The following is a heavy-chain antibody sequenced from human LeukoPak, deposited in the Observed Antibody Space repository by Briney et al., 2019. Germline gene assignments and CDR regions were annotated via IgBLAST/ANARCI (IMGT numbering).Heavy chain of an antibody. D-gene: IGHD4-17*01. J-gene: IGHJ4*02. Sequence: GRSLRLSCAASGFNFGNNAMSWVRQAPGKGLEWVSGISASGRSTFYADSVNGRFTISRDNARSTLWLQMNSLRAEDTAVYYCAREPPVTRGFDYWGQGTLVTVSS. V-gene: IGHV3-23*01. CDR3: AREPPVTRGFDY. CDR1: GFNFGNNA. CDR2: ISASGRST.